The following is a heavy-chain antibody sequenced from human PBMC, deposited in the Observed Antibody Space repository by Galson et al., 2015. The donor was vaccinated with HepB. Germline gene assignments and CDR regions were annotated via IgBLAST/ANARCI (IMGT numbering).Heavy chain of an antibody. Sequence: SLRLSCAASGFTFSSYAMHWVRQAPGKGLEWVAVISYDGSNKYYADSVKGRFTISRDNSKNTLYLQMNSLRAEDTAVYYCARARTLYAAIGYWGQGTLVTVSS. D-gene: IGHD5-18*01. J-gene: IGHJ4*02. V-gene: IGHV3-30*04. CDR2: ISYDGSNK. CDR3: ARARTLYAAIGY. CDR1: GFTFSSYA.